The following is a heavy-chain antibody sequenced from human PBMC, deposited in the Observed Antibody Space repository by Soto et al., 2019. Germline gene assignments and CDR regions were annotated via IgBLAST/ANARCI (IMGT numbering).Heavy chain of an antibody. CDR1: GGTFISYA. J-gene: IGHJ4*02. Sequence: SVKVTCTASGGTFISYAIIWVRQAPGQGLEWMGGIIPIFGTANYAQKFQGRVTITADESTSTAYMELSSLRSEDTAVYYCERVPGTRVDYFDYWGQGTLVTVSS. V-gene: IGHV1-69*01. CDR3: ERVPGTRVDYFDY. CDR2: IIPIFGTA. D-gene: IGHD6-13*01.